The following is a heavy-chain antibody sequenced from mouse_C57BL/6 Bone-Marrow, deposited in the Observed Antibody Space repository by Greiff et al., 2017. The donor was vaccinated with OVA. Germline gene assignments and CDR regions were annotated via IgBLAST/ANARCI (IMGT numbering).Heavy chain of an antibody. J-gene: IGHJ3*01. V-gene: IGHV1-42*01. Sequence: VQLQQSGPELVKPGASVKISCKASGYSFTGYYMNWVKQSPEKSLEWIGEINPSTGGTTYNQKFKAKATLTVDKSSSTAYMQLKSLTSEYSAVYYCASGGTSPFAYWGQGTLVTVSA. CDR2: INPSTGGT. D-gene: IGHD1-1*02. CDR3: ASGGTSPFAY. CDR1: GYSFTGYY.